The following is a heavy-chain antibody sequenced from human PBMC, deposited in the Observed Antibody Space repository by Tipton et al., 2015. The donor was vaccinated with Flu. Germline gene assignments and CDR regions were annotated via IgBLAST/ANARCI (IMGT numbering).Heavy chain of an antibody. D-gene: IGHD6-19*01. CDR2: TSWDGGST. Sequence: QLVQSGGVVVQPGGSLRLSCVASGFTFSDSAMHWVRQTAGKGLEWVSLTSWDGGSTSYADSVKGRFTISRDNRKNYLYLQMNSLRPEDTALYYCARAGPGGYYFDFWGQGTLVTVSS. V-gene: IGHV3-43D*03. CDR3: ARAGPGGYYFDF. CDR1: GFTFSDSA. J-gene: IGHJ4*02.